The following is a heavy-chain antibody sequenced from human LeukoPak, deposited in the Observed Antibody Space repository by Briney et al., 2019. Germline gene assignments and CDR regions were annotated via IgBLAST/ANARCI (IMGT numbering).Heavy chain of an antibody. CDR3: ARDVPGASPDYGDYLYYFDY. CDR1: GYTFTSYG. J-gene: IGHJ4*02. D-gene: IGHD4-17*01. V-gene: IGHV1-18*01. Sequence: ASVKVSCKASGYTFTSYGISWVRQAPGQGLEWMGWISAYNGNTNYAQKLQGRVTMTTDTSTSTAYMELRSLRSDDTAVYYCARDVPGASPDYGDYLYYFDYWGQGTLVTVSS. CDR2: ISAYNGNT.